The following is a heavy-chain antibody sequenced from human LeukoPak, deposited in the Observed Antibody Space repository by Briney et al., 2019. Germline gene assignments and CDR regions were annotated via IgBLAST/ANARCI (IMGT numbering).Heavy chain of an antibody. D-gene: IGHD3-3*01. J-gene: IGHJ6*03. Sequence: GGSLRLSCSASGFTVSSNYMSWVRQPPGKGLERVSFIYSDGSTYYADSVKGRFTISRDNAKNSLYLQVNSLRAEVTAVYYCARLNYDFWSGVWEGYYMDVWGKGTTVTVSS. V-gene: IGHV3-66*04. CDR1: GFTVSSNY. CDR2: IYSDGST. CDR3: ARLNYDFWSGVWEGYYMDV.